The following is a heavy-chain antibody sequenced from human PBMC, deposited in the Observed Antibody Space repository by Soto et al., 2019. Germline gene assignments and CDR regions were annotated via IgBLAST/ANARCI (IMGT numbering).Heavy chain of an antibody. D-gene: IGHD6-13*01. V-gene: IGHV5-10-1*01. CDR1: RYSFTSYC. Sequence: GESLKISCQDSRYSFTSYCIRCLRQMPGKGLEWMGMTDPSYSNTSYSPSFQGHVTISADKSISTAYLQWSSLKASDTAMYYCATSQLAPNYYYYGMDVWGQGTTVTV. J-gene: IGHJ6*02. CDR3: ATSQLAPNYYYYGMDV. CDR2: TDPSYSNT.